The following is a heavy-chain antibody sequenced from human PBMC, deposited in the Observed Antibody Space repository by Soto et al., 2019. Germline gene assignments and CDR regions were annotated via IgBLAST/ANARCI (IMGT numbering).Heavy chain of an antibody. CDR1: GFTFGDYA. D-gene: IGHD3-10*01. J-gene: IGHJ6*02. CDR3: TRDLPLRASRHYYGNYSGMDV. Sequence: PGGSLRLSCTASGFTFGDYAMSWFRQAPGKGLEWVGFIRSKAYGGTTEYAASVKGRFTISRDDSKSIAYLQMNSLKTEDTAVYYCTRDLPLRASRHYYGNYSGMDVWGQGTTVTVSS. CDR2: IRSKAYGGTT. V-gene: IGHV3-49*03.